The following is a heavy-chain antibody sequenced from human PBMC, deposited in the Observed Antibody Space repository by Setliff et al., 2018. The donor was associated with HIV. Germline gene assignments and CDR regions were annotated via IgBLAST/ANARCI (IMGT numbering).Heavy chain of an antibody. Sequence: GGSLRLSCAASGSTFSDYSMNWVRQAPGKGLEWVSFIGGRFDTYYADSVKGRFTISRDNAKKSLYLQMNSLRADDTAVYYCARDTMWAFDIWGQGTLVTVSS. CDR2: IGGRFDT. CDR1: GSTFSDYS. D-gene: IGHD3-10*02. J-gene: IGHJ3*02. V-gene: IGHV3-48*01. CDR3: ARDTMWAFDI.